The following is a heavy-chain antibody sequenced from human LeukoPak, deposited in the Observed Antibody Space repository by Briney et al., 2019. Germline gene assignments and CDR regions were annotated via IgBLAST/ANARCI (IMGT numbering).Heavy chain of an antibody. V-gene: IGHV3-7*01. D-gene: IGHD3-22*01. J-gene: IGHJ2*01. Sequence: GGSLSLSCAASGFTFSSYWMSWVRDARGRELVWVANIKQGGREKYYVDSVKDRFTFSGDNAKNALYLQMNSLRAEDTAVYYCAREFRGSGYYWDWYFDLWGRGTLVTVSS. CDR2: IKQGGREK. CDR3: AREFRGSGYYWDWYFDL. CDR1: GFTFSSYW.